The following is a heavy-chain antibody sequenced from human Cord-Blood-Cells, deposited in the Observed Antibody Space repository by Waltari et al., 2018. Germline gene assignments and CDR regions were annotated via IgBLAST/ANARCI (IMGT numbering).Heavy chain of an antibody. CDR1: GGPISSSSYY. CDR2: IYYSGST. V-gene: IGHV4-39*01. Sequence: QLQLQESGPGLVKPSEPLSLPCTVSGGPISSSSYYWGWDRQPPGKGLGWIGSIYYSGSTYYNPSLKSRVTISVDTSKNQFSLKLSSVTAADTAVYYCARLPWGDGYEGYWGQGTLVTVSS. J-gene: IGHJ4*02. CDR3: ARLPWGDGYEGY. D-gene: IGHD5-12*01.